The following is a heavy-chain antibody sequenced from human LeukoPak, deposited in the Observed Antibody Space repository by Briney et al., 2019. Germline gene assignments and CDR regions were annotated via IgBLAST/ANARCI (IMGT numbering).Heavy chain of an antibody. V-gene: IGHV3-15*01. CDR3: LAQSYFDY. J-gene: IGHJ4*02. D-gene: IGHD5-24*01. CDR1: GFSVSGAY. CDR2: IISKSDGGTK. Sequence: GGSLRLSCAASGFSVSGAYMSWVRQTPGKRLEWIGRIISKSDGGTKDYAAHVKDRFIISRDDSKGTLYLQLNSLRTDDTAVYYCLAQSYFDYWGRGTLVTVSS.